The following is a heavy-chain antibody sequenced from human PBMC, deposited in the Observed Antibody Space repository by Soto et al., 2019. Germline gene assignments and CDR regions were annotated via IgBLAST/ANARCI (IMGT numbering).Heavy chain of an antibody. CDR2: ISGSGGST. CDR3: AKDLFIVVVVAATLGSFDY. J-gene: IGHJ4*02. V-gene: IGHV3-23*01. CDR1: GFTFSSYA. D-gene: IGHD2-15*01. Sequence: GGSLRLSCAASGFTFSSYAMSWVRQAPGKGLEWVSAISGSGGSTYYADSVKGRFTISRDNSKNTLYLQMNSLRAEDTAVYYCAKDLFIVVVVAATLGSFDYWGQGTLVTVSS.